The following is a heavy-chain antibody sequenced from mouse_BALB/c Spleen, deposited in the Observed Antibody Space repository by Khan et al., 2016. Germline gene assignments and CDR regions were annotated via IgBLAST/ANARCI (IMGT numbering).Heavy chain of an antibody. CDR1: GYSITSDYA. CDR3: ASNTVGPTGFDY. J-gene: IGHJ2*01. V-gene: IGHV3-2*02. D-gene: IGHD2-14*01. CDR2: ITYSGST. Sequence: EVQLQESGPGLVKPSQSLSLTCTVTGYSITSDYAWNWIRQFPGNKLEWMGYITYSGSTSYNPSLKSRISITRDTSKNQFFLRLNSVTTEDTATYYGASNTVGPTGFDYWGQGTTLTVSS.